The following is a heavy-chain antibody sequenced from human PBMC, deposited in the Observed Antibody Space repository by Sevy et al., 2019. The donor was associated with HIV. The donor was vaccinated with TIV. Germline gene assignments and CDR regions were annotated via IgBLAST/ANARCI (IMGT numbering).Heavy chain of an antibody. CDR2: IWYDGSIK. CDR1: GFTFNMYG. D-gene: IGHD1-1*01. J-gene: IGHJ3*02. V-gene: IGHV3-33*08. CDR3: ASEHNWDDAFDI. Sequence: GGSLRLSCAASGFTFNMYGMHWVRQAPGKGLEWVGQIWYDGSIKKYADSVKGRFTISRDNSKSTLYLQMNSLRGEDTAVYGCASEHNWDDAFDIWGQGTMVTVSS.